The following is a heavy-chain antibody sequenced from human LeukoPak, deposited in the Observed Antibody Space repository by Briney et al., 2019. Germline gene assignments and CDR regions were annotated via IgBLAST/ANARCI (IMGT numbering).Heavy chain of an antibody. D-gene: IGHD1-26*01. CDR3: ARSVGVVNWFDP. Sequence: LSETLSLTCTVSGGSISSYYWSWIRQPPGKGLEWIGYIYYSGSTNYNPSLKSRVTISVDTSKNQFSLKLSSVTAADTAVYYCARSVGVVNWFDPWGQGTLVTVSS. CDR1: GGSISSYY. CDR2: IYYSGST. V-gene: IGHV4-59*01. J-gene: IGHJ5*02.